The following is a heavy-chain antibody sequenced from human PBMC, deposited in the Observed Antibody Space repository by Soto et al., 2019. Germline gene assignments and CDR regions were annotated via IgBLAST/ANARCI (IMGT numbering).Heavy chain of an antibody. D-gene: IGHD2-8*01. CDR2: ISADSGNT. V-gene: IGHV1-18*01. Sequence: QVQLVQSGAEVKNPGASVKVSCRAGGYSFTTYGISWVRQAPGEGLEWMGWISADSGNTKSAQKFQDRLTMTTDTSTSTAYMELGSLRSDDTAIYYCAREYCTSESCYGSDYWGQGTLVTVSS. CDR3: AREYCTSESCYGSDY. J-gene: IGHJ4*02. CDR1: GYSFTTYG.